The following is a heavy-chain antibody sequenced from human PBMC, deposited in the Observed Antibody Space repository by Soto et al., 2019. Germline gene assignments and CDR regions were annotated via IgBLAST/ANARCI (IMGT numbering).Heavy chain of an antibody. J-gene: IGHJ3*02. CDR2: INPSGGSA. D-gene: IGHD3-10*01. V-gene: IGHV1-46*03. CDR3: ARQLWFGTDRAFDI. CDR1: GYTFTSYY. Sequence: GASVKVSCKACGYTFTSYYMHWLRQAPGQGLEWMGIINPSGGSASYAQKFQGRVTMTRDTSTSTVYMELSSLRSEDTAVYYCARQLWFGTDRAFDIWGQGTMVTVSS.